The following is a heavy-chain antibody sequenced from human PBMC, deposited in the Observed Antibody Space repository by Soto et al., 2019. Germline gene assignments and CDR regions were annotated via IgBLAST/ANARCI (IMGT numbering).Heavy chain of an antibody. CDR1: GLTFSTYG. CDR2: ISNDVRNI. D-gene: IGHD2-2*01. V-gene: IGHV3-30*18. Sequence: VQLVESGGGVVQPGKSLRLSCAASGLTFSTYGFHWVRQAPGKGLEWVAVISNDVRNIHYAESVKGRFTISRDNSKNTLYLQMHSLRPNDTAVYYCVKDSLGGMTPVFMPGPDWGQGTLVTVSS. J-gene: IGHJ4*02. CDR3: VKDSLGGMTPVFMPGPD.